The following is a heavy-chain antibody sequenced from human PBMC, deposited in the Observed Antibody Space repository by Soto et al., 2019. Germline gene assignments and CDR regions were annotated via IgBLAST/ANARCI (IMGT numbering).Heavy chain of an antibody. J-gene: IGHJ4*02. CDR3: AKPPGSYYYGPHDY. CDR2: ISGSGGST. CDR1: GFTFSSYA. V-gene: IGHV3-23*01. Sequence: GGSLRLSCAASGFTFSSYAMSWVRQAPGKGLEWVSAISGSGGSTYYADSVKGRFTISRDNSKNTLYLQMNSLRAEDTAVYYCAKPPGSYYYGPHDYWGQGTLVTVSS. D-gene: IGHD1-26*01.